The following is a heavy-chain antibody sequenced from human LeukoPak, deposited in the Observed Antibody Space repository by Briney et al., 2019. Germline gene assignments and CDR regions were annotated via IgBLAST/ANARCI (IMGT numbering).Heavy chain of an antibody. CDR3: LRGDRRDY. V-gene: IGHV3-21*06. CDR2: LDSSSAYI. J-gene: IGHJ4*02. Sequence: GGSLRLSCAASGLTFTTYWMSWARQAPGKGLEWLSSLDSSSAYIFYADSVKGRFIISRDNAKNSLYLQMNSLRVEDTAVYYCLRGDRRDYWGQGTLVTVSS. CDR1: GLTFTTYW.